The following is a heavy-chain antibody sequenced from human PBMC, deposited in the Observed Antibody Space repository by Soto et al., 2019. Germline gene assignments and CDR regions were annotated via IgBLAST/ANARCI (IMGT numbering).Heavy chain of an antibody. D-gene: IGHD4-17*01. CDR3: ARLMGFTVTTYNRAYDL. J-gene: IGHJ2*01. V-gene: IGHV4-39*01. Sequence: QLQLQESGPGVVKPSETLSLTCTVSGGSISSSSHYWDWIRQPPGKGLEWIGSMHYSGDSHYNPSLRSRVIISVDPSKHQFTLKLTSVTAADTAVYYCARLMGFTVTTYNRAYDLWGRGNLVTVSS. CDR1: GGSISSSSHY. CDR2: MHYSGDS.